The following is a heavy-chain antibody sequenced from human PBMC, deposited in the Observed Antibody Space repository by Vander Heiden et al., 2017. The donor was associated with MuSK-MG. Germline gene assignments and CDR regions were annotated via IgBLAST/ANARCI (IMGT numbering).Heavy chain of an antibody. CDR3: ARTGSSWPDYYMDV. D-gene: IGHD6-13*01. CDR2: INHSGST. CDR1: GGSFSGYY. Sequence: QVQLQQWGAGLLKPSETLSLTCAVHGGSFSGYYWSWIRQPPGKGLEWIGEINHSGSTNYNPSLKSRVTISVDTSKNQFSLKLSSVTAADTAVYYCARTGSSWPDYYMDVWGKGTTVTVSS. J-gene: IGHJ6*03. V-gene: IGHV4-34*01.